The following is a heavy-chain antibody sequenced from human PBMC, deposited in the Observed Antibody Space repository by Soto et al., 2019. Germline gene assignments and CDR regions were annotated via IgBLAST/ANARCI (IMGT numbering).Heavy chain of an antibody. J-gene: IGHJ4*02. CDR1: GFTFSSYA. CDR2: ISGSGGST. Sequence: EVQLLESGGGLVQPGGSLRLSCAASGFTFSSYAMSWVRQAPGKGLEWVSAISGSGGSTYYADSVKGRFTISRDNSKNTLYLQMNSVRAEDTAVYYCASFGLLWLPSDYWGQGTLVTVSS. CDR3: ASFGLLWLPSDY. V-gene: IGHV3-23*01. D-gene: IGHD5-12*01.